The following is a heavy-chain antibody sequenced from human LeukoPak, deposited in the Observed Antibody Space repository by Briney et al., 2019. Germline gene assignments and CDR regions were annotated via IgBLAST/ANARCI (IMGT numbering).Heavy chain of an antibody. CDR3: ARGGGYSSSWYRSYNWFDP. CDR2: ISAYNGNT. Sequence: ASVKVSCKASGYTFTSYGISWVRQAPGQGLEWMGWISAYNGNTNYAQRLQGRVTMTTDTSTSTAYMELRSLRSDDTAVYYCARGGGYSSSWYRSYNWFDPWGQGTLVTVSS. V-gene: IGHV1-18*01. D-gene: IGHD6-13*01. J-gene: IGHJ5*02. CDR1: GYTFTSYG.